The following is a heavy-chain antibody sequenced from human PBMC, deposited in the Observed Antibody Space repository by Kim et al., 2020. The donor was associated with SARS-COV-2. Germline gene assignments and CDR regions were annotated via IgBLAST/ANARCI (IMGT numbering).Heavy chain of an antibody. D-gene: IGHD6-13*01. CDR3: AKNLNLAATGTGPYDS. J-gene: IGHJ5*01. CDR1: GFIFTSYG. Sequence: GGSLRLSCAASGFIFTSYGMNWVRQAPGKGLEWVSAISGSGGNTNYADSVKGRFTISRDNSKNTVYLQMNSLRAEDTAVYYCAKNLNLAATGTGPYDSWGQGTLVTVSS. CDR2: ISGSGGNT. V-gene: IGHV3-23*01.